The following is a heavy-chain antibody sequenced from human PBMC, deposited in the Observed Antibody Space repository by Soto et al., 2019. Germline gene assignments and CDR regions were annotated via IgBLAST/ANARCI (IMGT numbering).Heavy chain of an antibody. Sequence: SETLSLTCAVPGDSFTSANYSWSWIRQPPGKGLEWIGYIYYSGSTYYNPSLKSRVTMSVDRSKNQFSLKLSSVTAADTAVYYCAREKYLFDTSGSWTSIDFWGQGTLVTVSS. V-gene: IGHV4-30-2*01. D-gene: IGHD3-22*01. CDR3: AREKYLFDTSGSWTSIDF. CDR2: IYYSGST. CDR1: GDSFTSANYS. J-gene: IGHJ4*02.